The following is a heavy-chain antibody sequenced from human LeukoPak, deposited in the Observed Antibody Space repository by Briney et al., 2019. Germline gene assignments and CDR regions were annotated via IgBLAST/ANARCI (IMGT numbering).Heavy chain of an antibody. D-gene: IGHD2-2*02. CDR2: IKQDGSEK. Sequence: PGGSLRLSCAASGFTFSSYWMTWVRQAPGKGLEWVANIKQDGSEKYYVDSVKGRFTISRDNAKNSLYLQMNSLRAEDTAVYYCARDFRYPPVAFDYWGQGTLVTVSS. V-gene: IGHV3-7*01. CDR3: ARDFRYPPVAFDY. CDR1: GFTFSSYW. J-gene: IGHJ4*02.